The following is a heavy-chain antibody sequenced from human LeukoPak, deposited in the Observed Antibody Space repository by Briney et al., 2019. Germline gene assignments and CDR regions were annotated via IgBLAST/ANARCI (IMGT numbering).Heavy chain of an antibody. V-gene: IGHV3-72*01. J-gene: IGHJ4*02. D-gene: IGHD5/OR15-5a*01. CDR1: GFTFIDHY. CDR3: ARRNSVTQGLDN. CDR2: IRNKANSYTS. Sequence: PGGSLRLSCAASGFTFIDHYMDWVRQAPGKGLEWIGRIRNKANSYTSEYAASVKGRFTVSRDDSKNSLFLQMNSLESEDTAVYYCARRNSVTQGLDNWGQGTLLTVSS.